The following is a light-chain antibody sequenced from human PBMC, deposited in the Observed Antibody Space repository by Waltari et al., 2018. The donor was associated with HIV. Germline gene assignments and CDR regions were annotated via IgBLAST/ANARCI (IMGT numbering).Light chain of an antibody. V-gene: IGLV1-47*01. CDR3: AAWTDRRYVV. J-gene: IGLJ2*01. Sequence: HSVLTQPPSASGAPGQRVTISCSGSSSNIGSNFVYWYPQLPGTAPKLLFYRNNQRPAGVPDRCSGSTSSTSASPAISGRRSEDEADYYCAAWTDRRYVVFGGGTKLTVL. CDR2: RNN. CDR1: SSNIGSNF.